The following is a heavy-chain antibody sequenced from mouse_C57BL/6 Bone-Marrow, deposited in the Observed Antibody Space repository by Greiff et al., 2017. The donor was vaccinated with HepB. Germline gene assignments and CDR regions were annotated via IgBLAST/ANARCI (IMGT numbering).Heavy chain of an antibody. CDR3: ARDRYYGSSYRYFDV. CDR1: GFTFSSYA. V-gene: IGHV5-4*01. D-gene: IGHD1-1*01. J-gene: IGHJ1*03. CDR2: ISDGGSYT. Sequence: EVKLVESGGGLVKPGGSLKLSCAASGFTFSSYAMSWVRQTPEKRLEWVATISDGGSYTYYPDNVKGRFTISRDNAKNNLYLQMSHLKSEDTAMYYCARDRYYGSSYRYFDVWGTGTTVTVSS.